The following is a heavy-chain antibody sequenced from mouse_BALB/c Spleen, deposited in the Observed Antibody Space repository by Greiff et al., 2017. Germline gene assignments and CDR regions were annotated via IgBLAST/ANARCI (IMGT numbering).Heavy chain of an antibody. Sequence: VQLKESGGGLVKPGGSLKLSCAASGFTFSSYAMSWVRQTPEKRLEWVASISSGGSTYYPDSVKGRFTISRDNARNILYLQMSSLRSEDTAMYYCARIPLITTGFAYWGQGTLVTVSA. CDR1: GFTFSSYA. CDR3: ARIPLITTGFAY. D-gene: IGHD1-1*01. V-gene: IGHV5-6-5*01. J-gene: IGHJ3*01. CDR2: ISSGGST.